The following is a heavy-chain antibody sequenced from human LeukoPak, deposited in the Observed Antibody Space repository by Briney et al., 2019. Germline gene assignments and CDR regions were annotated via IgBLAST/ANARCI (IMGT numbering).Heavy chain of an antibody. CDR1: GGSISGYY. J-gene: IGHJ4*02. V-gene: IGHV4-59*01. D-gene: IGHD3-22*01. Sequence: SETLSLTCTVSGGSISGYYWSWIRQPPGKGLEWIGYIYYRGSTNYNPSLKSRLTISLDTSKNQFSLKLCSVTAADTAVYYCARADYDSSAYYYNFDYWGQGTLVTVSS. CDR3: ARADYDSSAYYYNFDY. CDR2: IYYRGST.